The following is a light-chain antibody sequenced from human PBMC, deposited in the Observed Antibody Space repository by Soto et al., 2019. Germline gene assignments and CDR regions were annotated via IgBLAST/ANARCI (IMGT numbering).Light chain of an antibody. CDR3: LQHNNYPPLT. J-gene: IGKJ4*01. CDR1: QDIRNE. V-gene: IGKV1-17*01. CDR2: VAS. Sequence: DIQMTQSPSSVSASVGDRVTITCRASQDIRNELAWYQHKPGKAPKRLIYVASTLQSGVPSTFRGSASEAEFTLTNSSLQPEDCATYYCLQHNNYPPLTFGGGTKVEIK.